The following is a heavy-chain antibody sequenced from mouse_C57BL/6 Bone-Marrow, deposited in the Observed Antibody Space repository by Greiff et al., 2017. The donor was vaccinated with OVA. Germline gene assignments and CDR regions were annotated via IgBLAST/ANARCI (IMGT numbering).Heavy chain of an antibody. D-gene: IGHD6-1*01. Sequence: VQLKESGPGLVQPSQSLSITCTVSGFSLTSYGVHWVRQSPGKGLEWLGVIWSGGSTDYNAAFISRLSISKDNSKSQVFFKMNSLQADDTAIYYCARTSPRFAYWGQGTLVTVSA. V-gene: IGHV2-2*01. CDR3: ARTSPRFAY. J-gene: IGHJ3*01. CDR1: GFSLTSYG. CDR2: IWSGGST.